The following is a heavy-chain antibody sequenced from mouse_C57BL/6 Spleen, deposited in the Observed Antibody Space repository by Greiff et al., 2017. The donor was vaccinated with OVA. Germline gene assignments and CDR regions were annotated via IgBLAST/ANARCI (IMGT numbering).Heavy chain of an antibody. V-gene: IGHV7-3*01. J-gene: IGHJ1*03. CDR3: AKITEYFDV. Sequence: EVNVVESGGGLVQPGGSLSLSCAASGFTFTDYYMSWVRQPPGKALEWLGFIRNKANGYTTEYSASVKGRFTISRDNSQSILYLQMNALRAEDSATYYCAKITEYFDVWGTGTTVTVSS. CDR1: GFTFTDYY. D-gene: IGHD2-4*01. CDR2: IRNKANGYTT.